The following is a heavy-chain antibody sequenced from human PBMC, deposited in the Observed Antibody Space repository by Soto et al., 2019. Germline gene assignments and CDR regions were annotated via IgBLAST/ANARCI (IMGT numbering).Heavy chain of an antibody. CDR2: IYPGDSDT. CDR1: GYSFTSYW. J-gene: IGHJ6*02. CDR3: AKTAAGGKNYYGMDV. Sequence: LGESLKISCKGSGYSFTSYWIGWARQMPGKGLEWMGIIYPGDSDTRYSPSFQGQVTISADKSISTAYLQWSSLKASDTAMYYCAKTAAGGKNYYGMDVWGQGTTVTLSS. D-gene: IGHD6-13*01. V-gene: IGHV5-51*01.